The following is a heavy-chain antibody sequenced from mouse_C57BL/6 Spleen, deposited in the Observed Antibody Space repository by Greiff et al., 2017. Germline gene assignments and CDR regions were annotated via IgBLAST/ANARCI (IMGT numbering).Heavy chain of an antibody. J-gene: IGHJ3*01. D-gene: IGHD2-4*01. V-gene: IGHV14-4*01. Sequence: EVQLQQSGAELVRPGASVKLSCTASGFNIKDDYMHWVQQRPEQGLEWVGWIGPEDGDTEYASKFQGKATITADTSSNTAYLQLSSLTSEDTAVYYCTTPPYDYLFAYWGQGTLVTVSA. CDR2: IGPEDGDT. CDR1: GFNIKDDY. CDR3: TTPPYDYLFAY.